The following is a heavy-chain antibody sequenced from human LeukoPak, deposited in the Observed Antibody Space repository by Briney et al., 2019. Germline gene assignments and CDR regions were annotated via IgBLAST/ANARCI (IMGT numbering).Heavy chain of an antibody. CDR3: ARAGYLRSGIYLPKFDI. Sequence: PSETLSLTCTVSSGSISSSNYYWSWIRQPAGKGLEWIGRISTIGITNYNPSLNSRVTISIDTSKNQFSLKLSSVTAADTAVYYCARAGYLRSGIYLPKFDIWGQGTLVTVSS. V-gene: IGHV4-61*02. CDR2: ISTIGIT. CDR1: SGSISSSNYY. D-gene: IGHD2-15*01. J-gene: IGHJ3*02.